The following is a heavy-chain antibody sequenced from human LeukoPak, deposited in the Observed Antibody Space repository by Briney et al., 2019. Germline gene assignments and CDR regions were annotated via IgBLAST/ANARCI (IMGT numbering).Heavy chain of an antibody. CDR3: ARDVASSGYFWD. CDR2: INPSGGST. J-gene: IGHJ4*02. Sequence: ASVKVSCKASGYTLTNYYMHWVRQAPGQGLEWMGIINPSGGSTTYAQKFQGRVTMTRDSSTSTVYMELRSLRSEDTAVYYCARDVASSGYFWDWGQGTLVTVSS. V-gene: IGHV1-46*01. CDR1: GYTLTNYY. D-gene: IGHD3-22*01.